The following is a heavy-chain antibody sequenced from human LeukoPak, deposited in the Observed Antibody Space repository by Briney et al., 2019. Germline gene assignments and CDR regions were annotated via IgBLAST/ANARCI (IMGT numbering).Heavy chain of an antibody. V-gene: IGHV4-30-2*01. CDR2: IYHSGST. CDR3: ARGFHSSGWRPYRFDY. Sequence: PSETLSLTCAVSGGSISSGGYSWSWIRQPPGKGLEWIVYIYHSGSTYYNPSLKSRVTISVDRSKNQFSLKLSSVTAADTAVYYCARGFHSSGWRPYRFDYWGQGTLVTVSS. J-gene: IGHJ4*02. CDR1: GGSISSGGYS. D-gene: IGHD6-19*01.